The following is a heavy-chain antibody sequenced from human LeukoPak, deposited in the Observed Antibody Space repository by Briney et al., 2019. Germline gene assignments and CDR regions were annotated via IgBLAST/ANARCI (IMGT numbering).Heavy chain of an antibody. CDR2: ISGSGGST. CDR1: GFTFSTYG. Sequence: GGSLRLSCEASGFTFSTYGMSWVRQAPGKGLEWVSAISGSGGSTYYADSVKGRFTISRDSSKNTVSLQMNSLRGEDTAVYYCAKDDAWGRYKDWGQGALVTVSS. CDR3: AKDDAWGRYKD. J-gene: IGHJ1*01. V-gene: IGHV3-23*01. D-gene: IGHD3-16*01.